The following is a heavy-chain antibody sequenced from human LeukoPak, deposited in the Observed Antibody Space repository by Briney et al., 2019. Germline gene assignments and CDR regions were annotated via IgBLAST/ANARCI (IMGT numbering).Heavy chain of an antibody. CDR1: GGTFSSYA. CDR2: IIPILGIA. Sequence: ASVKVSCKASGGTFSSYAISWVRQAPGQGLEWMGRIIPILGIANYAQKFQGRVTITADKSTSTAYMELSSLRSEDTAVYYCARVGVDTAMVDTFDYWGQGTLVTVSS. V-gene: IGHV1-69*04. D-gene: IGHD5-18*01. CDR3: ARVGVDTAMVDTFDY. J-gene: IGHJ4*02.